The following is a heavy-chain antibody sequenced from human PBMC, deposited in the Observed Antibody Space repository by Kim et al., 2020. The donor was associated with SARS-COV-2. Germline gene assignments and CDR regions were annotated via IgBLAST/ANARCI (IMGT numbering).Heavy chain of an antibody. CDR1: GFTFSSYG. D-gene: IGHD3-9*01. J-gene: IGHJ6*02. CDR3: AKAIYYDILGGAYYYYYYGMDV. V-gene: IGHV3-30*18. Sequence: GGSLRLSCAASGFTFSSYGMHWVRQAPGKGLEWVAVISYDGSNKYYADSVKGRFTISRDNSKNTLYLQMNSLRAEDTAVYYCAKAIYYDILGGAYYYYYYGMDVWGQGTTVTVSS. CDR2: ISYDGSNK.